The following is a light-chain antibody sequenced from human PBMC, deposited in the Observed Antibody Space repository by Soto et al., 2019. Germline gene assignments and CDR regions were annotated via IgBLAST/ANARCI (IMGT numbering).Light chain of an antibody. CDR2: AAS. J-gene: IGKJ1*01. V-gene: IGKV1-17*01. CDR1: QGINND. CDR3: QHYNSYSEA. Sequence: IKMTQSPSSLSSSLGDRVTITCRASQGINNDLAWFQQKPGKAPKRLIYAASTLKSGVPSRFSGSGSGTEFTLTISSLQPDDFATYYCQHYNSYSEAFGQGTKVDI.